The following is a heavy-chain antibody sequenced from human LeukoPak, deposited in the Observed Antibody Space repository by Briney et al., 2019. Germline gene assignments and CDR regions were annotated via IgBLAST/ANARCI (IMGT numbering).Heavy chain of an antibody. CDR2: IIPIFGTA. Sequence: SVKVSCKASGGTFSSYAISWVRQAPGQGLEWMGGIIPIFGTANYAQKFQGRVTITADESTSTAYMELSSLRSEDTAVYYCARVRGYCGGDCYGRRSTWDAFDIWGQGTMVTVSS. CDR3: ARVRGYCGGDCYGRRSTWDAFDI. V-gene: IGHV1-69*13. D-gene: IGHD2-21*02. CDR1: GGTFSSYA. J-gene: IGHJ3*02.